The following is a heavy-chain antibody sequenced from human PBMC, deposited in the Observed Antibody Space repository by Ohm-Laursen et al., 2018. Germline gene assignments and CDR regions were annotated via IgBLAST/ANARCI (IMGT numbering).Heavy chain of an antibody. CDR1: GGSITNYY. Sequence: SDTLSLTWTVSGGSITNYYWSWIRQPPGKGLEWIAYMYYSGSTDFNPSLKSRATISADTSKNQFSLKLSSVTATDTAIYYCARRIITYAYDIWGPGTMVTVSS. D-gene: IGHD3-10*01. V-gene: IGHV4-59*08. CDR3: ARRIITYAYDI. CDR2: MYYSGST. J-gene: IGHJ3*02.